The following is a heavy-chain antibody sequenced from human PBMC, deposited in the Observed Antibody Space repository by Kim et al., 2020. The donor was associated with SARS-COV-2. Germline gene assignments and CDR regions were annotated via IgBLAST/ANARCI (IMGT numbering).Heavy chain of an antibody. CDR1: GFTFSDFA. CDR2: ISYHGSNK. V-gene: IGHV3-30*04. J-gene: IGHJ4*02. CDR3: ARGPEYFFDF. Sequence: GGSLRLSCAASGFTFSDFAIHWVRQAPGKGLEWVALISYHGSNKFYADSVKGRFSISRDNSKNTLYLQMNSLRAEDTAVYYCARGPEYFFDFWGQGTLVTVSS.